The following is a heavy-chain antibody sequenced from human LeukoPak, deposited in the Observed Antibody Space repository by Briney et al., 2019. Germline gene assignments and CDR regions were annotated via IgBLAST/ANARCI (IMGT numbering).Heavy chain of an antibody. J-gene: IGHJ4*02. CDR2: IHTIGNT. V-gene: IGHV4-61*02. D-gene: IGHD2-8*01. Sequence: SETLSLTCTVSGASINSGNYYGDWIRQPAGKGLEWIGRIHTIGNTSYNPSLKSRITISLDTSKNQVSLNLTSVTAADTAVYYCARHGLSSDYWGQGTLVTVSS. CDR1: GASINSGNYY. CDR3: ARHGLSSDY.